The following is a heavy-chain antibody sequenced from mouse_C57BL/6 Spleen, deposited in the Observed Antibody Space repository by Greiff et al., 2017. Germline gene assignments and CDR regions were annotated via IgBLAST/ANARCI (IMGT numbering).Heavy chain of an antibody. CDR2: INPNNGGT. J-gene: IGHJ4*01. V-gene: IGHV1-22*01. CDR1: GYTFTDYN. D-gene: IGHD2-5*01. Sequence: VQLQQSGPELVKPGASVKMSCKASGYTFTDYNMHWVQQSHGKSLEWIGYINPNNGGTSYNQKFKGKATLTVNTSSSTAYMELRSLTSEDSAVYYCARMGTWVVTEGAMDYWGQGTSVTVSS. CDR3: ARMGTWVVTEGAMDY.